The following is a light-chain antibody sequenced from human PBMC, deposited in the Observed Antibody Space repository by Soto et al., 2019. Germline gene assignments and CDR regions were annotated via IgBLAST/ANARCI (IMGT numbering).Light chain of an antibody. CDR1: QSISNH. CDR2: AAS. Sequence: DIQMTQSPSSLSASVEDRVIITCRASQSISNHLNWYQQKPGKAPKLLIFAASSLQTGVPSRFSGSESGTEFTLTISSLQPDDFATYYCQQFSLFGGGTKVDIK. CDR3: QQFSL. V-gene: IGKV1-39*01. J-gene: IGKJ4*01.